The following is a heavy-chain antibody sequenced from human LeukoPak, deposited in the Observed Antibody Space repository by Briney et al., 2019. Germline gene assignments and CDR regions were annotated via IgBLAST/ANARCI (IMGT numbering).Heavy chain of an antibody. CDR3: AKDVSLGYCSGGSCSAHFDY. D-gene: IGHD2-15*01. J-gene: IGHJ4*02. V-gene: IGHV3-9*03. CDR2: ISWNSGSI. Sequence: PGGSLRLSCAASGFTLDDYAMHWVRQAPGKGLEWVSGISWNSGSIAYANSVKGRFTISRDNAKNSLYLQMNSLRPEDMALYYCAKDVSLGYCSGGSCSAHFDYWGRGTLVTVSS. CDR1: GFTLDDYA.